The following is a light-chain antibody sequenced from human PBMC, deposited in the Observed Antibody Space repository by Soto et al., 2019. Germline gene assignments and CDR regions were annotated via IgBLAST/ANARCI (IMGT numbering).Light chain of an antibody. J-gene: IGKJ4*01. CDR2: AAS. CDR1: QSISSY. CDR3: QQSYSMPLN. V-gene: IGKV1-39*01. Sequence: DIQMTQSPSSLSASVGDRVTITCRASQSISSYLNWYQRKPGKVPKLLIYAASSLQSGVPSRFSGSGSGTDFTLTISSLQPEDFATYYCQQSYSMPLNFGGGTKVEIK.